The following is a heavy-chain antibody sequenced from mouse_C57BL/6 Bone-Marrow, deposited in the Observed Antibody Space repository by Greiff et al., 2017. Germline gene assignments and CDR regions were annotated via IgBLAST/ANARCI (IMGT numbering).Heavy chain of an antibody. V-gene: IGHV1-64*01. CDR2: MHPKGGSP. CDR1: GYTFTNYW. D-gene: IGHD2-4*01. CDR3: ARSYDYDDDTGDY. Sequence: QVQLQQPGAELVKPGASVKLSCKASGYTFTNYWMHWVKQRPGQGLEWIGLMHPKGGSPDYNEKFKGEATLSVDKSSRTAYMELSSLTSEDSAVYYCARSYDYDDDTGDYWGQGPAVTVSA. J-gene: IGHJ4*01.